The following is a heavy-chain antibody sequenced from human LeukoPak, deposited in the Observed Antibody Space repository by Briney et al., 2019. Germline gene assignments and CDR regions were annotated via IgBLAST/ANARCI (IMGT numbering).Heavy chain of an antibody. CDR1: GGTFSFYA. CDR2: IVPILATT. Sequence: ASVKVSCKASGGTFSFYAIAWVRQAPGQGLEWMGGIVPILATTNYAQKFQGRVTISADNSTSTAYMELSSLKSDDTAVYYCARGQPGIAVAGTVNYYYYGMDVWGQGTTVTVSS. CDR3: ARGQPGIAVAGTVNYYYYGMDV. J-gene: IGHJ6*02. D-gene: IGHD6-19*01. V-gene: IGHV1-69*10.